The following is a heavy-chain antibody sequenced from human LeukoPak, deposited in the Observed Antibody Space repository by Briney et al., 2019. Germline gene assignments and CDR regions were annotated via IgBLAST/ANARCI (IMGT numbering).Heavy chain of an antibody. CDR1: GFTFSRYS. Sequence: KPGGSLRLSCAASGFTFSRYSMNWVRQPPGKGLEWIGSIYYSGSTYYNPSLKSRVTISVDTSKNQFSLKLSSVTAADTAVYYCAIKTYYYDSSGYYYSYYYYYYMDVWGKGTTVTVSS. J-gene: IGHJ6*03. CDR3: AIKTYYYDSSGYYYSYYYYYYMDV. D-gene: IGHD3-22*01. CDR2: IYYSGST. V-gene: IGHV4-39*07.